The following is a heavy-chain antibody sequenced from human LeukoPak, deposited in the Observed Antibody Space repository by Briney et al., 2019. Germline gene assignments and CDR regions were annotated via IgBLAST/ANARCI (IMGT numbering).Heavy chain of an antibody. CDR3: ARDYDLSSGAMDV. CDR1: GFTFSDYY. D-gene: IGHD3/OR15-3a*01. V-gene: IGHV3-11*04. Sequence: GGSLRPSCAASGFTFSDYYMSWIRQAPGKGLEWVSYISSSGSTIYYADSVKGRFTISRDNAKNSLYLQMNSLRAEDTSVYYCARDYDLSSGAMDVWGKGTTVTVSS. CDR2: ISSSGSTI. J-gene: IGHJ6*04.